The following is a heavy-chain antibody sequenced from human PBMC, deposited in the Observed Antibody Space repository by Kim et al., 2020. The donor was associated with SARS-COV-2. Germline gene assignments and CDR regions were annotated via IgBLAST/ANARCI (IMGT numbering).Heavy chain of an antibody. CDR3: ATFLEQQLALGAFDI. Sequence: QKFQGRVTIAADESTSTAYMELSSLRAEDTAVYYCATFLEQQLALGAFDIWGQGTMVTVSS. V-gene: IGHV1-69*01. J-gene: IGHJ3*02. D-gene: IGHD6-13*01.